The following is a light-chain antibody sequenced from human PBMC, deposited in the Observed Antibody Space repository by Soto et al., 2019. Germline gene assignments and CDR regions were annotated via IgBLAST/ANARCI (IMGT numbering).Light chain of an antibody. CDR3: QQYNNWPRT. V-gene: IGKV3-15*01. Sequence: EIGMTQSPGSLSLSPGEGATLSGRASQSVWKKLAWYQQKPGQAPRLLIFAASTRATGIPARFSGSGSGTEFTLTIGSLQSEDFALYYCQQYNNWPRTFGQGTKVDIK. J-gene: IGKJ1*01. CDR1: QSVWKK. CDR2: AAS.